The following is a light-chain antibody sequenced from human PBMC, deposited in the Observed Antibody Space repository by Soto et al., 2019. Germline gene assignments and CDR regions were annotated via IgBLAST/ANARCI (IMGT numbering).Light chain of an antibody. J-gene: IGLJ3*02. CDR1: SSDVGAYNF. CDR3: SSYAGSTNLM. CDR2: EVT. V-gene: IGLV2-8*01. Sequence: QSALTQPPSASGSPGQSVTISCTGSSSDVGAYNFVSWYQQHPGKAPKLMIYEVTNRPSGVPDRFSGSKSGNTASLTVSGLQTEDEADYYCSSYAGSTNLMFGGGTKLTV.